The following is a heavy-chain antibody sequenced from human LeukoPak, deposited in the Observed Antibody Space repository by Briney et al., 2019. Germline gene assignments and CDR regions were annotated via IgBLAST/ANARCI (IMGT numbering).Heavy chain of an antibody. CDR1: GFTFSSYA. V-gene: IGHV3-23*01. CDR2: ISGSGGCT. CDR3: AKGSTKGDSYGYGY. D-gene: IGHD5-18*01. J-gene: IGHJ4*02. Sequence: PGASLRLSCAASGFTFSSYAMSWVRQAPGKGLEWVSAISGSGGCTYYADSVKGRFTISRDNSKNTLYLQMNSLRAEDTAVYYCAKGSTKGDSYGYGYWSQGTLVTVSS.